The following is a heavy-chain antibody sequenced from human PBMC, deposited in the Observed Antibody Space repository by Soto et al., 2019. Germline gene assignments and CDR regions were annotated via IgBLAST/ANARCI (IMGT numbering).Heavy chain of an antibody. Sequence: QVQLVQSGAEVKKPGSSVKVSCKASGGTFSSYAISWVRQAPGQGLEWMGGIIPISGTANYAQKFQGRVRSTADESTSTAYMELSSRRSEDTAVYYCTRSQGSSTSLEIYYYYYYGMDVWGQGTTVTVSS. CDR2: IIPISGTA. D-gene: IGHD2-2*01. J-gene: IGHJ6*02. CDR3: TRSQGSSTSLEIYYYYYYGMDV. CDR1: GGTFSSYA. V-gene: IGHV1-69*01.